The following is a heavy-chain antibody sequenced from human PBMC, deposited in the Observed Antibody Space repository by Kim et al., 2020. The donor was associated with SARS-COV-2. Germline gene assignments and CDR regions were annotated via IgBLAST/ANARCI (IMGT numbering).Heavy chain of an antibody. CDR2: ISSSSSYI. Sequence: GGSLRLSCAASGFTFSSYSMNWVRQAPGKGLEWVSSISSSSSYIYYADSVKGRFTISRDNAKNSLYLQMNSLRAEDTAVYYCARCDSSGWYGTIDYYFDYWGQGTLVTVSS. CDR3: ARCDSSGWYGTIDYYFDY. J-gene: IGHJ4*02. CDR1: GFTFSSYS. V-gene: IGHV3-21*01. D-gene: IGHD6-19*01.